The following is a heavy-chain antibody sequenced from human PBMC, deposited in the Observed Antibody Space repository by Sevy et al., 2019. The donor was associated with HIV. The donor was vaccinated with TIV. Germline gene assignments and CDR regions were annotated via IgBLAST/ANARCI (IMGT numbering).Heavy chain of an antibody. Sequence: GGSLRLSCVASGFTFSSYSMNWVRQAPGKGLEWVSYISSSSDSSRTLYYAGSVKGRFSISRDNAKNSVHLQMTSLRVEETAVYYCARPDLSGWYFDFWGHGTLVTVSS. V-gene: IGHV3-48*01. CDR1: GFTFSSYS. J-gene: IGHJ4*01. CDR2: ISSSSDSSRTL. CDR3: ARPDLSGWYFDF. D-gene: IGHD6-19*01.